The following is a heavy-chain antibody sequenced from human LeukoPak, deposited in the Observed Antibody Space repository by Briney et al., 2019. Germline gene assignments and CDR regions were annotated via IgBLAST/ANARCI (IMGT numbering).Heavy chain of an antibody. D-gene: IGHD3-10*01. CDR2: IHHSGST. CDR1: GGSISDNY. J-gene: IGHJ5*02. V-gene: IGHV4-59*01. CDR3: ARDEGTWWFDP. Sequence: SETLSLTCTVSGGSISDNYWSWIRQPPGKGLEWIGYIHHSGSTNYNPSLKSRATISVDTSKNQFSLKLSSVTAADTAVYYCARDEGTWWFDPWGQGTLVTVSS.